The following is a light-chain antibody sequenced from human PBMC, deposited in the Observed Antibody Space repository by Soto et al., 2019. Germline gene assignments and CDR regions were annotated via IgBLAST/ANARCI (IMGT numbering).Light chain of an antibody. CDR1: QSVSSN. Sequence: EIVMTQSPATLSVSPGERATLSCRASQSVSSNLAWYQQKPGQAPRLLIYGASTRATGIPARFSGSGSGTEFNLTSSSLQSEDFAVSYCQQYNNWWTFGEGTKVEIK. V-gene: IGKV3-15*01. CDR3: QQYNNWWT. J-gene: IGKJ1*01. CDR2: GAS.